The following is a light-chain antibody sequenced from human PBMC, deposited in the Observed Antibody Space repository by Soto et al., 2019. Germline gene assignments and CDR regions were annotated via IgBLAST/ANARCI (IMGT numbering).Light chain of an antibody. CDR3: TSYSPTGALV. Sequence: QSALTQPASVSGSPGQSITVSCTGTNTDVGGYNYVSWYQHRPGKAPRLMIYEVRNRLSGVSNRFSGSKSGNTASLTISGLQSEYEADYYCTSYSPTGALVFGSGTKVTVL. J-gene: IGLJ6*01. CDR1: NTDVGGYNY. V-gene: IGLV2-14*01. CDR2: EVR.